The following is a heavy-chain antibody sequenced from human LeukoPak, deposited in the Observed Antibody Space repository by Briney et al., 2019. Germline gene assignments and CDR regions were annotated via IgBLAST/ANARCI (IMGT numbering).Heavy chain of an antibody. J-gene: IGHJ3*02. V-gene: IGHV3-21*01. CDR3: ASSHRSQAFDI. CDR2: ISSSGSYI. CDR1: GFTFSDYA. Sequence: GGSLRLSCATSGFTFSDYAMTWVRQAPGKGLEWVSSISSSGSYIHYADPMKGRFTISRDNAKNALHLQMNSLRAEDTAVYYCASSHRSQAFDIWGQGTMVTVSS.